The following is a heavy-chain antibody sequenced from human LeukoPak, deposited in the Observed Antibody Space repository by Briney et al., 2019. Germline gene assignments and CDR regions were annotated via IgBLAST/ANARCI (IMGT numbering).Heavy chain of an antibody. CDR1: GFTFDNYW. CDR2: IKQDGGER. CDR3: VRDGRPLDY. Sequence: GGSLGLSCTASGFTFDNYWMTWVRQPPGKGLEWVANIKQDGGERYYVDSVRGRFTISRDNSKNSLYLQMNSLRAEDTAVYYCVRDGRPLDYWGQGTLVIVS. D-gene: IGHD3/OR15-3a*01. J-gene: IGHJ4*02. V-gene: IGHV3-7*01.